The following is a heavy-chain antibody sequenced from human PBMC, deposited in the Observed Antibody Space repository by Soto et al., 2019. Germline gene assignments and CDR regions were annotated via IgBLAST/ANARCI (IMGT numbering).Heavy chain of an antibody. CDR1: GYTFTSYG. Sequence: ASVKVSCKASGYTFTSYGISWVRQAPGQGLEWMGWISAYNGNTNYAQKLQGRVTMTTDTSTSTAYMELRSLRSDDTAVYYCARVPLSSIIMIVVENWGVFDICGQGTLVPVSS. D-gene: IGHD3-22*01. J-gene: IGHJ3*02. CDR3: ARVPLSSIIMIVVENWGVFDI. CDR2: ISAYNGNT. V-gene: IGHV1-18*01.